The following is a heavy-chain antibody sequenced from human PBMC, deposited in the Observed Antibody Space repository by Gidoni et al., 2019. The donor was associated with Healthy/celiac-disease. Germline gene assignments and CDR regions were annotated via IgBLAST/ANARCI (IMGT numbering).Heavy chain of an antibody. J-gene: IGHJ4*02. V-gene: IGHV3-30-3*01. CDR1: GFTFSSYA. CDR3: ARDISIAAAGDAVFDY. D-gene: IGHD6-13*01. CDR2: ISDDGSNK. Sequence: QVQLVESGGGVVQPGRSLRLSCAASGFTFSSYAMHWVRQAPGKGLEWVAVISDDGSNKYYADSVKGRFTISRDNSKNTLYLQMNSLRAEDTAVYYCARDISIAAAGDAVFDYWGQGTLVTVSS.